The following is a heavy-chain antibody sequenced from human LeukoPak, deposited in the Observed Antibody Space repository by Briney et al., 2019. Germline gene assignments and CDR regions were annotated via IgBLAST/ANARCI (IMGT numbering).Heavy chain of an antibody. CDR3: ARGGVWFGELFNYYGMDV. D-gene: IGHD3-10*01. J-gene: IGHJ6*02. CDR2: INPNSGGT. V-gene: IGHV1-2*06. Sequence: APVKVSCKASGYTFTGYYMHWVRQAPGQGLEWMGRINPNSGGTNYAQKFQGRVTMTRDTSISTAYMELSRLRSDDTAVYYCARGGVWFGELFNYYGMDVWGQGTTVTVSS. CDR1: GYTFTGYY.